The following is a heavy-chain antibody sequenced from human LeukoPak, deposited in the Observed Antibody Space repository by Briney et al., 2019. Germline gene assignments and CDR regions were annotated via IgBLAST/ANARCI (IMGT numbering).Heavy chain of an antibody. J-gene: IGHJ4*02. CDR2: ISAYNGNT. D-gene: IGHD6-19*01. V-gene: IGHV1-18*01. CDR1: GYTFTSYG. CDR3: ARDLGVAVAGPGGY. Sequence: ASVKVSCQASGYTFTSYGISWVRQAPGQGLEWMGWISAYNGNTNYAQKLQGRVTMTTDTSTSTAYMELRSLRSDDTAVYYRARDLGVAVAGPGGYWGQGTLVTVSS.